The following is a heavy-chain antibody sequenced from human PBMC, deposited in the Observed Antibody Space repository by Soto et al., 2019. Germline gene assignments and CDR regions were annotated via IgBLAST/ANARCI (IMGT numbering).Heavy chain of an antibody. J-gene: IGHJ5*02. D-gene: IGHD6-6*01. Sequence: SETLSLTCTVSGGSISSYYWSWIRQPPGKGLEWIGYIYYSGSTNYNPSLKSRVTISVDTSKNQFSLKLSSVTAADTAVYYCARAEYSSSSSGLDPWGQGTLVTVSS. CDR1: GGSISSYY. CDR2: IYYSGST. V-gene: IGHV4-59*01. CDR3: ARAEYSSSSSGLDP.